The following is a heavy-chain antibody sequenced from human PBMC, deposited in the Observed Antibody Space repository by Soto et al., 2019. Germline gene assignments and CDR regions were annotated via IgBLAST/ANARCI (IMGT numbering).Heavy chain of an antibody. D-gene: IGHD6-6*01. J-gene: IGHJ4*02. V-gene: IGHV1-18*01. CDR2: IGAYNGNT. CDR3: ARGGSASDFDR. CDR1: GFTFTNYG. Sequence: ASVKVSCKASGFTFTNYGINWVRQAPGQGLEWLGWIGAYNGNTNYAQRLQGRVTMTTDTSTSTAYRELRSLRSDDTAVYYCARGGSASDFDRWGQGTLVTVSS.